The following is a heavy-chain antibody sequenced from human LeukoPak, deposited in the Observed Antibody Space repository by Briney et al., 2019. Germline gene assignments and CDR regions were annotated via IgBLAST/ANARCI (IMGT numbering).Heavy chain of an antibody. CDR3: AKDLGKVIAAAGTSGFDS. D-gene: IGHD6-13*01. CDR2: INWDGGST. CDR1: GFNFDDYT. Sequence: GSLRLSCAASGFNFDDYTMHWVRQIPGKSLEWVSLINWDGGSTFYADSVKGRFTISRDTRKNFLYLQMISLRTEDTALYYCAKDLGKVIAAAGTSGFDSWGRGTLVTVSS. J-gene: IGHJ4*01. V-gene: IGHV3-43*01.